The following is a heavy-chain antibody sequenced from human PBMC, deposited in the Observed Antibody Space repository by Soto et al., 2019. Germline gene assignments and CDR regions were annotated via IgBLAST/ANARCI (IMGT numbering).Heavy chain of an antibody. CDR2: MFHSGSA. D-gene: IGHD3-10*01. CDR3: ARGKRGIRYYGSGTSDWLDP. CDR1: GGSISSGDYS. V-gene: IGHV4-30-2*01. Sequence: SGTLSLTCAFSGGSISSGDYSWSWVRQPPGKGLEWIGYMFHSGSAYYNPSLKSRVTISVDRSKNQFSLKLTSLTAADTAVYYCARGKRGIRYYGSGTSDWLDPWGQGTLVTVSS. J-gene: IGHJ5*02.